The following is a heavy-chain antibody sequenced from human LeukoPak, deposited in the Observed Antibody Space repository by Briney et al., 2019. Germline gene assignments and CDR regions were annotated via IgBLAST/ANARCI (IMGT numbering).Heavy chain of an antibody. CDR1: GGSFSGYY. D-gene: IGHD3-22*01. Sequence: SETLSLTCAVYGGSFSGYYWSWIRQPPGKGLEWIGEINHSGSTNYNPSLKSRVTISVDTSKNQFSLKLSSVTAADTAVYYCARGRGVVHLYYYDSSGYSKNKYFDYWGQGTLVTVSS. V-gene: IGHV4-34*01. CDR2: INHSGST. CDR3: ARGRGVVHLYYYDSSGYSKNKYFDY. J-gene: IGHJ4*02.